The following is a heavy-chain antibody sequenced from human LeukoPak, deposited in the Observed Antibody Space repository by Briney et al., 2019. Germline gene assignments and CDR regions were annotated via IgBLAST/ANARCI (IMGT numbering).Heavy chain of an antibody. V-gene: IGHV3-33*01. J-gene: IGHJ4*02. CDR2: IWYDGSNK. Sequence: GRSLRLSRAASGFTFSSYGMHWVRQAPGKGLEWVAVIWYDGSNKYYADSVKGRFTISRDNSKNTLDLQMNSLRAEDTAVYYCARDRSYDFWSGYSTPDYWGQGTLVTVSS. D-gene: IGHD3-3*01. CDR3: ARDRSYDFWSGYSTPDY. CDR1: GFTFSSYG.